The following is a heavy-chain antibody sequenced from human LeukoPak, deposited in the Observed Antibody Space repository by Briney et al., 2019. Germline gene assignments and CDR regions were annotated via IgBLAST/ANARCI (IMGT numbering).Heavy chain of an antibody. J-gene: IGHJ4*02. V-gene: IGHV4-34*01. D-gene: IGHD4-23*01. CDR2: INHSGST. CDR1: GGSFSGYY. CDR3: ARMDYGGNSGGIDY. Sequence: SETLSLTCAVYGGSFSGYYWSWIRQPPGKGLEWIGEINHSGSTNYNPSLKSRVTISVDTSKNQFSLKLSSVTAAGTAVYYCARMDYGGNSGGIDYWGQGTLVTVSS.